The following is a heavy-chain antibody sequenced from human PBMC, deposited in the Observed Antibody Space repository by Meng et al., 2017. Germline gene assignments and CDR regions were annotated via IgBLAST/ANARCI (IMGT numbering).Heavy chain of an antibody. CDR3: ARTNCSGGSCYSFHFDY. J-gene: IGHJ4*02. CDR1: GDTFTSSY. D-gene: IGHD2-15*01. V-gene: IGHV1-46*01. CDR2: INPSGGST. Sequence: VQCDKCGAEVKKPGASWKCACQASGDTFTSSYMHLVRQAPGQRLEWIGIINPSGGSTTYAQKFQGRVTMTRDTSTSTVYMELSSLRSEDTAVYYCARTNCSGGSCYSFHFDYWGQGTLVTVSS.